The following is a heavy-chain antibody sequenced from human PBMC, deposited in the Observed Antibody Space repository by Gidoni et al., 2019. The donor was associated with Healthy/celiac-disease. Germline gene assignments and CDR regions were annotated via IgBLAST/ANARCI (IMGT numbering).Heavy chain of an antibody. V-gene: IGHV3-23*01. Sequence: EVQLLESGGGLVQPGWSLRPSCAALGFTFSSYAMSWVRQAPGKGLGWVAAISGSGGSTYYADSVKGRFTISRDNSKNTLYLQMNSLRAEDTAVYYCAKTDRSSWYGAFDIWGQGTMVTVSS. CDR1: GFTFSSYA. J-gene: IGHJ3*02. CDR3: AKTDRSSWYGAFDI. D-gene: IGHD6-13*01. CDR2: ISGSGGST.